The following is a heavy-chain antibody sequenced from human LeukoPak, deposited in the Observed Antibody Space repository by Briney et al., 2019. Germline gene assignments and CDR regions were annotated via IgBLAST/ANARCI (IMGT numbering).Heavy chain of an antibody. CDR1: GFTFSSYA. D-gene: IGHD4-17*01. CDR2: IYSGGTT. Sequence: PGGSLRLSCAASGFTFSSYAMSWVRQAPGKGLEWVSIIYSGGTTYYADSVKGRFTISRDNSKNTLYLQMNSLRAEDTAAYYCARAPTVTTYWDYWGQGTLVTVSS. V-gene: IGHV3-66*01. CDR3: ARAPTVTTYWDY. J-gene: IGHJ4*02.